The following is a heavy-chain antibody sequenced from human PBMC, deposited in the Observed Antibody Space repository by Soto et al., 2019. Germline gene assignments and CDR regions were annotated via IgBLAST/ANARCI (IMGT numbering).Heavy chain of an antibody. CDR1: GDTFTSYC. V-gene: IGHV1-46*01. Sequence: GVSVKVCCKSPGDTFTSYCISWVRQAPGQGLEWMGMISPYSGSTSYAQKFQGRVTMTRDTSTSTVYMELSSLRSEDTAVYYCAHYGRGLAYWGQGTLVTVSS. D-gene: IGHD4-17*01. CDR2: ISPYSGST. CDR3: AHYGRGLAY. J-gene: IGHJ4*02.